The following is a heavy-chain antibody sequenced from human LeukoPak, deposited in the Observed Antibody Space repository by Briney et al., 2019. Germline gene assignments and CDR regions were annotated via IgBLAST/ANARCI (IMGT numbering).Heavy chain of an antibody. V-gene: IGHV3-11*04. Sequence: GGSLRLSCAASGFTVSSNYMSWVRQAPGKGLEWVSYISSSGSTIYYADSVKGRFTISRDNAKNSLYLQMNSLRADDTAVYFCARMNTAMVNGLNYYYYMDVWGKGTTVTISS. D-gene: IGHD5-18*01. CDR3: ARMNTAMVNGLNYYYYMDV. CDR2: ISSSGSTI. J-gene: IGHJ6*03. CDR1: GFTVSSNY.